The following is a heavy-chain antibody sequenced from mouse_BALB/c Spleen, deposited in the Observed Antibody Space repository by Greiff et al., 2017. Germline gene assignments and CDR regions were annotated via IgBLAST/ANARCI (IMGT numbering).Heavy chain of an antibody. CDR2: INPNNGGT. D-gene: IGHD2-2*01. V-gene: IGHV1-18*01. Sequence: VKLQESGPELVKPGASVKISCKTSGYTFTEYTMHWVKQSHGKSLEWIGGINPNNGGTSYNQKFKGKATLTVDKSSSTAYMELRSLTSEDSAVYYCARGAGYDGLGYAMDYWGQGTSVTVSS. CDR1: GYTFTEYT. CDR3: ARGAGYDGLGYAMDY. J-gene: IGHJ4*01.